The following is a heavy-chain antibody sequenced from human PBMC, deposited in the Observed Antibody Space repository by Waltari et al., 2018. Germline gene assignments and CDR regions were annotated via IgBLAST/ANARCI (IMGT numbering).Heavy chain of an antibody. CDR2: INSDGSST. Sequence: EVQLVESGGGLVQLGGSLRLSCVASGFIFSTYWRDWVRQAPGKGLVWVSRINSDGSSTTYADSVKGQFTISRDNAKNTLYLHMSSLRAEDTAVYYCVRENIAAAGLESWGQGTLVTVSS. V-gene: IGHV3-74*01. J-gene: IGHJ4*02. CDR1: GFIFSTYW. D-gene: IGHD6-13*01. CDR3: VRENIAAAGLES.